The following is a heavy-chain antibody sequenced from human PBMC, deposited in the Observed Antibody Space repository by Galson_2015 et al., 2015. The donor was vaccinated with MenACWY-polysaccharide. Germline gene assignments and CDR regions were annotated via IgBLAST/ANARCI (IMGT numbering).Heavy chain of an antibody. V-gene: IGHV1-3*01. Sequence: SVKVSCKASGYTFTSYAMHWVRQAPGQRLEWMGWINAGNGNTKYSQKFQGRVTITRDTSASAAYMELSSLRSEDTAVYYCARSGGIYDSSGYPFDYCCQGTLATVSS. CDR2: INAGNGNT. CDR3: ARSGGIYDSSGYPFDY. J-gene: IGHJ4*02. D-gene: IGHD3-22*01. CDR1: GYTFTSYA.